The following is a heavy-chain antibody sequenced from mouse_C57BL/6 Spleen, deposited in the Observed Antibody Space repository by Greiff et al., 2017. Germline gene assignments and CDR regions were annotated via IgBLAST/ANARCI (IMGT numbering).Heavy chain of an antibody. Sequence: VQLQQSVAELVRPGASVKLSCTASGFNIKNTYMHWVKQRPEQGLEWIGRIDPANGNTKYAPKFQGKATITADTSSNTAYLQLSSLTSEDTAIXYCARTITTVVAKEVFDYWGQGTTLTVSS. CDR1: GFNIKNTY. D-gene: IGHD1-1*01. V-gene: IGHV14-3*01. CDR2: IDPANGNT. J-gene: IGHJ2*01. CDR3: ARTITTVVAKEVFDY.